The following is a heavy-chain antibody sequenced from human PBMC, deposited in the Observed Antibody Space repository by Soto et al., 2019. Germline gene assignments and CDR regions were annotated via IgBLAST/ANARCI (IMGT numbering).Heavy chain of an antibody. Sequence: ASVKVSCKVSGYTFTSYDINWVRQATGQGLEWMGWMNPNSGNTGYVQKFQGRVTMTRNTSISTAYMELSSLRSEDTAVYYCARVAEQQLLNWFAPWGQGTLVTVSS. CDR2: MNPNSGNT. D-gene: IGHD4-4*01. V-gene: IGHV1-8*01. J-gene: IGHJ5*02. CDR3: ARVAEQQLLNWFAP. CDR1: GYTFTSYD.